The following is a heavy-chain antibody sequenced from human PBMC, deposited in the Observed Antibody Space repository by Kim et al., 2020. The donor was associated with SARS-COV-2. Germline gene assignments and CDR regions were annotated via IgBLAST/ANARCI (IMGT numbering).Heavy chain of an antibody. Sequence: ASVKVSCKASGYTFNDHGISWLRQAPGQGLEWVGWVSTYNGNTNYAQNLQGRVAMTTDTSTNTVYMELRSLRSDDTAVYYCAREGRGLTMNAMDVWGQGT. CDR3: AREGRGLTMNAMDV. J-gene: IGHJ6*02. D-gene: IGHD2-2*01. CDR2: VSTYNGNT. V-gene: IGHV1-18*01. CDR1: GYTFNDHG.